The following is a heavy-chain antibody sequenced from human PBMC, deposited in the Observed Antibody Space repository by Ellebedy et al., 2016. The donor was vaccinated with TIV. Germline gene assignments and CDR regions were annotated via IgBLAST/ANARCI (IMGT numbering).Heavy chain of an antibody. D-gene: IGHD5-12*01. CDR1: GFTFGSFA. CDR2: ISGDGANT. J-gene: IGHJ4*02. Sequence: GGSLRLSCAASGFTFGSFAMHWVRQAPGKGLEWLSVISGDGANTYHSDSVKGRFTVTRDNSKNTLYIQMNRLRTEDTAVYYCAKGTSSGFNNDRVGFEYWGQGTLVTVSS. CDR3: AKGTSSGFNNDRVGFEY. V-gene: IGHV3-23*01.